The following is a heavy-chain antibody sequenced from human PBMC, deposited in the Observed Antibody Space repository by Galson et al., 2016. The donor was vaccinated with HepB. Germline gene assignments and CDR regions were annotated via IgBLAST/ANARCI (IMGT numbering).Heavy chain of an antibody. J-gene: IGHJ5*02. CDR1: GFTFNYYA. V-gene: IGHV3-23*01. CDR3: AKDRGGAVPNWFDP. Sequence: SLRLSCAASGFTFNYYAMSWVRQAPGKGLEWVSAIGGSGGRTYYADSVKGRFTISRDNSKNTLYLQMNSLRAEHTAVYYCAKDRGGAVPNWFDPWGQGTLVTVSS. D-gene: IGHD3-16*01. CDR2: IGGSGGRT.